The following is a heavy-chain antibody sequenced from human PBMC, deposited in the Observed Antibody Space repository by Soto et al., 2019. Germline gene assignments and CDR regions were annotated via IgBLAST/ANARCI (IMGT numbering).Heavy chain of an antibody. CDR1: GFTFRNYA. Sequence: EVQLLESGGGLVQPGGSLRLSCAASGFTFRNYAMSWVRQAPGKGLEWVSAISGSVSSTYYADSVQGRFTISRDHSKTPLYLQMSSLRAEDKAVYYCAKDGWELLRGFDPWGQGTLVTVSS. CDR3: AKDGWELLRGFDP. J-gene: IGHJ5*02. CDR2: ISGSVSST. V-gene: IGHV3-23*01. D-gene: IGHD1-26*01.